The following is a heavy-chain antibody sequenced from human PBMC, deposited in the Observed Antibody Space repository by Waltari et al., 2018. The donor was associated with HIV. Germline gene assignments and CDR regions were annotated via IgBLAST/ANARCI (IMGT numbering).Heavy chain of an antibody. CDR1: GYTFTGYY. J-gene: IGHJ6*02. CDR3: ARERIADGYYYYYYGMDV. Sequence: QVQLVQSGAEVKKPGASVKVSCKASGYTFTGYYMHWVRQAPGQGLEWIGAINPKTGDTDYAHKFQGRVSMTRDTSTSTAYREQSRLRSDDTAVYYCARERIADGYYYYYYGMDVWGQGTTVTVSS. V-gene: IGHV1-2*07. CDR2: INPKTGDT. D-gene: IGHD6-6*01.